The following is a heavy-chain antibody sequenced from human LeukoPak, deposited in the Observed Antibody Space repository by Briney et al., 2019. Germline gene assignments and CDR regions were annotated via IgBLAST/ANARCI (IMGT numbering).Heavy chain of an antibody. CDR3: TRDLFSGWLLRGYFDY. CDR2: IRSKAYGGTT. D-gene: IGHD3-22*01. CDR1: GFTFGDYA. J-gene: IGHJ4*02. V-gene: IGHV3-49*03. Sequence: PGGSLRLSCTASGFTFGDYAMSWFRQAPGKGLEWVGFIRSKAYGGTTEYAASVKGRFTISRDDSKSIAYLQMNSLKTEDTAVYYCTRDLFSGWLLRGYFDYWGQGTLVTVSS.